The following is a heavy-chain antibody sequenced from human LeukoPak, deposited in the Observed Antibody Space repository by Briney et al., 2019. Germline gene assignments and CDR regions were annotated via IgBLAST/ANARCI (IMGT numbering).Heavy chain of an antibody. D-gene: IGHD2-15*01. CDR2: MNPNSGNT. V-gene: IGHV1-8*01. J-gene: IGHJ6*02. CDR1: GYTFTSYD. CDR3: ASGTRGYCSGGSCLLRYYYYGIDV. Sequence: GASVKVSCKDSGYTFTSYDINWVRQATGQGLEWMEWMNPNSGNTGYAQKFQGRVTMTRNTSISTAYMELSSLRSEDTAVYYCASGTRGYCSGGSCLLRYYYYGIDVWGLGTTVTVSS.